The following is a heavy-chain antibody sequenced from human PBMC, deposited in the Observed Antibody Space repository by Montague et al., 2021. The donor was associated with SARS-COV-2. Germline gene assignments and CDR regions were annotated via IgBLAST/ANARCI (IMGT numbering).Heavy chain of an antibody. CDR1: RFSLNTDGVG. CDR2: IYWDGDQ. CDR3: ARRYDFYRAGDFDV. J-gene: IGHJ3*01. Sequence: VKPTQTLTLTCVFSRFSLNTDGVGVAWIRRPPGKALEWLALIYWDGDQRYSPSLKTRVTITKDTSRNRVVLTMTNLDPVDTATYYCARRYDFYRAGDFDVWGQGTMVAVSS. D-gene: IGHD3-3*01. V-gene: IGHV2-5*02.